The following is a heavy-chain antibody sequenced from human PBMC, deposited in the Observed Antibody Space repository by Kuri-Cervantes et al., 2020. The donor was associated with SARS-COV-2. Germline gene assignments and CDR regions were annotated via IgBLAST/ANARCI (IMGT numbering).Heavy chain of an antibody. CDR3: ARDAVLGIGY. J-gene: IGHJ4*02. CDR2: ISSSSSYI. V-gene: IGHV3-21*01. CDR1: GFTFSSYS. D-gene: IGHD7-27*01. Sequence: GGSLRLSCAASGFTFSSYSMNWVRQAPGKGLEWVSSISSSSSYIYYADSVKGRFTISRDNAKNSLYLQMNSLRAENTAVYYCARDAVLGIGYWGQGTLVTDSS.